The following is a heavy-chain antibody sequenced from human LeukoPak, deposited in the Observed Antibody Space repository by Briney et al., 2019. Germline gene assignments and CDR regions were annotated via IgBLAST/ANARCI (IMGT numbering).Heavy chain of an antibody. CDR1: GFTFSRAW. CDR3: VRVLSGSWDWFDP. Sequence: GGSLRLSCTGSGFTFSRAWMSWVRQAPGKGLEWVSRINPDGSTTTYADSVKGRFTISRDNAKNTVYLQMNSLRAEDTALYHCVRVLSGSWDWFDPWGQGTLVTVSS. V-gene: IGHV3-74*01. J-gene: IGHJ5*02. D-gene: IGHD3-22*01. CDR2: INPDGSTT.